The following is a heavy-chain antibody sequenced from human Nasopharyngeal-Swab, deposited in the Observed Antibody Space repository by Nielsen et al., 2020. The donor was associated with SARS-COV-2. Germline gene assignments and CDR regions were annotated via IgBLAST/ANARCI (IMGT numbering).Heavy chain of an antibody. CDR2: INPSGGST. CDR3: ARDAAELTVTTWGGYYGMDV. D-gene: IGHD4-17*01. Sequence: ASVKVSCTASGYTFTSYYIHWVRQAPGQGLEWMGIINPSGGSTSYTQKVQGRVTMTRDTSTRTVYMGLSSLRSEDTAVYYCARDAAELTVTTWGGYYGMDVWGQGTTVTVSS. V-gene: IGHV1-46*01. J-gene: IGHJ6*02. CDR1: GYTFTSYY.